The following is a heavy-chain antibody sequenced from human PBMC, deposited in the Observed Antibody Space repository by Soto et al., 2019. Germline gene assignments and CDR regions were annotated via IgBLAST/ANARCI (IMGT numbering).Heavy chain of an antibody. V-gene: IGHV1-2*04. Sequence: GASVQVSCRASGYTFTGYYMHWVRQAPGQGLEWMGWINPNSGGTNYAQKFQGWVTMTRDTSISTAYMELSRLRSDDTAVYYCARLNGRIQLWSLGYYFDYWGQGTLVTVSS. CDR2: INPNSGGT. CDR1: GYTFTGYY. J-gene: IGHJ4*02. D-gene: IGHD5-18*01. CDR3: ARLNGRIQLWSLGYYFDY.